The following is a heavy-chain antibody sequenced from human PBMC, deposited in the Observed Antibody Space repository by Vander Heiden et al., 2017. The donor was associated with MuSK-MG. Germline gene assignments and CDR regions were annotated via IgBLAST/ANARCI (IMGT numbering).Heavy chain of an antibody. J-gene: IGHJ4*01. V-gene: IGHV1-24*01. CDR1: GYPLTELS. CDR2: VDPEDCET. D-gene: IGHD6-19*01. Sequence: QVQLVQSGAEGQQPGASVRFTCTVSGYPLTELSMHRVRPAPGTGFGWIGGVDPEDCETIYAQECQGRGNMTEDTSTDTACMELSSLRSEDTAVDYGATDGGIAVAGTPLHSFGYWGQGTLVTVSS. CDR3: ATDGGIAVAGTPLHSFGY.